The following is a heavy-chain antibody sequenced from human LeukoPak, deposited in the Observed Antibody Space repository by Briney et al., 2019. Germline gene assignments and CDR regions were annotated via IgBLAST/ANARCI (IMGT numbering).Heavy chain of an antibody. V-gene: IGHV3-7*01. J-gene: IGHJ4*02. Sequence: GGSLRLSCAASGFTFSSYWMSRVRQAPGKGLEWVANIKQDGSEKYYVDSVKGRFTISRDNAKNLLYLQMNSLRVEDTAVYYCARYYSASSSSRFDYWGQGTLVTVSS. D-gene: IGHD6-13*01. CDR1: GFTFSSYW. CDR3: ARYYSASSSSRFDY. CDR2: IKQDGSEK.